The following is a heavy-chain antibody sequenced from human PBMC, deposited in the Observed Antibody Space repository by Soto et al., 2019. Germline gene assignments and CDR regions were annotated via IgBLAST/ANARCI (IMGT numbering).Heavy chain of an antibody. V-gene: IGHV3-30-3*01. Sequence: GGSLRLSCAASGFTFSSYAMHWVRQAPGKGLEWVAVISYDGSNKYYADSVKGRFTISRDNSKNTLYLQMNSLRAEDTAVYYCARDRPNFRTIAVAGTFDYWGQGTLVTVSS. CDR2: ISYDGSNK. CDR3: ARDRPNFRTIAVAGTFDY. D-gene: IGHD6-19*01. J-gene: IGHJ4*02. CDR1: GFTFSSYA.